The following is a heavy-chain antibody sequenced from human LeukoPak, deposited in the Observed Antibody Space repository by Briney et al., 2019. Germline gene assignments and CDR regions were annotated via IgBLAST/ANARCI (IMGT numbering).Heavy chain of an antibody. J-gene: IGHJ4*02. V-gene: IGHV4-4*07. CDR3: ARYCSGGDCYSKALDY. CDR2: IYTSGNT. CDR1: GGSISNYY. Sequence: KPSETLSLTCTVSGGSISNYYWTWIRQPAGKGLEWIGRIYTSGNTNYNPSLKSRVTMSVDTSKNQFSLNLSSVTAADTAVYYCARYCSGGDCYSKALDYWGQGILVTVSS. D-gene: IGHD2-15*01.